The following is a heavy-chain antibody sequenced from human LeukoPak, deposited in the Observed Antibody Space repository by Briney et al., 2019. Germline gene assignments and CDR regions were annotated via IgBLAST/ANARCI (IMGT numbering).Heavy chain of an antibody. J-gene: IGHJ4*02. CDR1: GFTFSSYA. CDR3: ARVGYSGSYSDY. V-gene: IGHV3-64*01. D-gene: IGHD1-26*01. Sequence: GGSLRLSCAASGFTFSSYAMHWVRQAPGKGLEYVSAISSNGGSTYYANSVKGRFTISRDNSKNALYLQMGSLRAEDMAVYYCARVGYSGSYSDYWGQGTLVTVSS. CDR2: ISSNGGST.